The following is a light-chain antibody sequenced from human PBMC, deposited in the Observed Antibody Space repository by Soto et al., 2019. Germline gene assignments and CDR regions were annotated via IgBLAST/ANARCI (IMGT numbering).Light chain of an antibody. V-gene: IGKV3-15*01. CDR2: GAS. J-gene: IGKJ4*01. CDR1: QSVSSS. CDR3: QQTYSDIS. Sequence: EIVMTQSPATLSVSPGERATLSCRASQSVSSSLAWYQQKPGQAPRLLIYGASTRATGIPARFSGSGSGTEFTLTISSLQSEDFASYHCQQTYSDISFGGGTKV.